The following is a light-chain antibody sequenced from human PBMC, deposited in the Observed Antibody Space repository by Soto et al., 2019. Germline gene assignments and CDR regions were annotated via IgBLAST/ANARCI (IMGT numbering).Light chain of an antibody. J-gene: IGKJ5*01. V-gene: IGKV3-15*01. CDR2: DTS. CDR1: QSLRSN. Sequence: ETVMTQSPATLSVSPGETATLSCRASQSLRSNLAWYQQRPGQPPRLLIYDTSTRATGIPVRFSGSGSGTEFTLTITSLQSEDFAVYYCQQYNNWPPITFGQGTRLEIK. CDR3: QQYNNWPPIT.